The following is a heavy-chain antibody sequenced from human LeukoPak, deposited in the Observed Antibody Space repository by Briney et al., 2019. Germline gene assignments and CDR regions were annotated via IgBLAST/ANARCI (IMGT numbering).Heavy chain of an antibody. D-gene: IGHD3-3*01. CDR2: INHSGSI. J-gene: IGHJ4*02. CDR3: AREHSWDFWSGYYTDY. CDR1: GVSFSGYY. Sequence: SETLSLTCAVYGVSFSGYYWSWIRQPPGKGLEWIGEINHSGSINYNPSLKSRVTISVDTSKNQFSLKLSSVTAADTAVYYCAREHSWDFWSGYYTDYWGQGTLVTVSS. V-gene: IGHV4-34*01.